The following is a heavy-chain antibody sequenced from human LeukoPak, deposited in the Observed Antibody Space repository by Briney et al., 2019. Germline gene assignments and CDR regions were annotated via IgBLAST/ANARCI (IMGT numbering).Heavy chain of an antibody. J-gene: IGHJ4*02. Sequence: GGSLRLSCAASGFTFSTSGMTWVRQAPGKGLNWVSIISGSGGTPYYTDSVKGRFTISGDNSKNTLHLQMNSLRAEDTAVYYCAKTRGISISGVVPLCDYWGQGTLVTVSS. CDR3: AKTRGISISGVVPLCDY. V-gene: IGHV3-23*01. CDR1: GFTFSTSG. D-gene: IGHD3-3*01. CDR2: ISGSGGTP.